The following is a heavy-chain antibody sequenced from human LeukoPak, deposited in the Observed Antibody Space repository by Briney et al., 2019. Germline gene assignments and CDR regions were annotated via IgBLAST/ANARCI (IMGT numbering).Heavy chain of an antibody. CDR3: ARGWIQLWAPYYYYMDV. J-gene: IGHJ6*03. D-gene: IGHD5-18*01. CDR2: IYYSGST. V-gene: IGHV4-59*01. Sequence: SETLSLTCTVSGGSISSYYWSWIRQPPGKGLEWIEYIYYSGSTNYNPSLKSRVTISVDTSKNQFSLKLSSVTAADTAVYYCARGWIQLWAPYYYYMDVWGKGTTVTVS. CDR1: GGSISSYY.